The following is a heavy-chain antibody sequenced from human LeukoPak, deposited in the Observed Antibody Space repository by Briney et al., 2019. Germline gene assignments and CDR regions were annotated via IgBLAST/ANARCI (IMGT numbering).Heavy chain of an antibody. D-gene: IGHD5-18*01. CDR3: ARRQLWGSWVDY. CDR1: GGTFSSYA. J-gene: IGHJ4*02. CDR2: IIPIFGTA. Sequence: SVKVSCKASGGTFSSYAISWVRQAPGQGLEWMGGIIPIFGTANYAQKFQGRVTITADESTSTAYMELSSLRSEDTAVYYCARRQLWGSWVDYWGQGTLVTVSS. V-gene: IGHV1-69*01.